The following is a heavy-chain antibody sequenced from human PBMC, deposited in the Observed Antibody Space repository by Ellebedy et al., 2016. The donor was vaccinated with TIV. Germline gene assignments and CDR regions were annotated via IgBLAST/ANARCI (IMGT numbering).Heavy chain of an antibody. CDR1: GFTFSSYG. CDR2: IWYDGSNK. Sequence: GESLKISCAASGFTFSSYGMHWVRQAPGKGLEWVAVIWYDGSNKYYADSVKGRFTISRDNSKNTLYLQMNSLRAEDTAVYYCAREGEKWPQSLRDLPDYYYGMDVWGQGTTVTVSS. D-gene: IGHD5-24*01. V-gene: IGHV3-33*08. CDR3: AREGEKWPQSLRDLPDYYYGMDV. J-gene: IGHJ6*02.